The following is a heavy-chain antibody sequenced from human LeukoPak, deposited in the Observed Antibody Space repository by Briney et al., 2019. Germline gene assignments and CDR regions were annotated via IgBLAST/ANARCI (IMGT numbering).Heavy chain of an antibody. Sequence: SETLCLTCAVYGRSFSGYYWSWIRQPPGKGLEWIGEINHSGSTNYNPSLKSRVTISVDTSKNQFSLKLSSVTAADTAVYYCARFVVGAAIDYWGQGTLVTVSS. J-gene: IGHJ4*02. D-gene: IGHD1-26*01. CDR2: INHSGST. V-gene: IGHV4-34*01. CDR3: ARFVVGAAIDY. CDR1: GRSFSGYY.